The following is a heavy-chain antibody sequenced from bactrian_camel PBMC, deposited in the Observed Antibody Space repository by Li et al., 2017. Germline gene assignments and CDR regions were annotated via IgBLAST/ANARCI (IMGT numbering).Heavy chain of an antibody. Sequence: HVQLVESGGGSVQAGGSLSLSCAASGNLGYTWIMGWFRQRPGMAREGVAGIDCELVKMYADFVKGRFTISQDAAKNTAYLQMNDLKPEVTAMYYCAAGFFLGENWLCGNLRYDDVHWGQG. D-gene: IGHD5*01. CDR3: AAGFFLGENWLCGNLRYDDVH. CDR1: GNLGYTWI. CDR2: IDCELVK. V-gene: IGHV3S53*01. J-gene: IGHJ4*01.